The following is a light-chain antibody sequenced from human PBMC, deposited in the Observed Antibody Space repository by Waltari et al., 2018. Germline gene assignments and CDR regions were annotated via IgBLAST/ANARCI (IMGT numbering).Light chain of an antibody. Sequence: DIQMTQSPSSLSASVGDRVPITCRASKSISSYLTWYQQKPRKAPKLLIYAASSLQSGVPSRFSGSGSGTDFTLTISSLQPEDFATYYCQQSYSTPLTFGGGTKVEIK. CDR1: KSISSY. V-gene: IGKV1-39*01. CDR3: QQSYSTPLT. J-gene: IGKJ4*01. CDR2: AAS.